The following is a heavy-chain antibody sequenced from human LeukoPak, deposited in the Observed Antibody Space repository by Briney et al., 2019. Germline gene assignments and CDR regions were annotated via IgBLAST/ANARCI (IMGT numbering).Heavy chain of an antibody. J-gene: IGHJ4*02. CDR3: TRAWDWRVSGSGSLYYFDY. CDR1: GFTFGDYA. CDR2: IRCKAYGGTT. D-gene: IGHD3-10*01. V-gene: IGHV3-49*03. Sequence: TGGSLRLSCTASGFTFGDYAMSWFRQAPGKGLEWVGFIRCKAYGGTTEYAASVKGRFTISRDDSKSIAYLQMNSLKTEDTAVYYRTRAWDWRVSGSGSLYYFDYWGQGTLVTVSS.